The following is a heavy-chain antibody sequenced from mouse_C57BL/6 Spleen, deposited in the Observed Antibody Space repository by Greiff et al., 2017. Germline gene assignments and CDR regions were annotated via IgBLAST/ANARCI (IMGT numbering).Heavy chain of an antibody. J-gene: IGHJ4*01. V-gene: IGHV1-82*01. CDR1: GYAFSSSW. CDR3: AAGTGRDDAMEY. Sequence: QVQLQQSGPELVKPGASVKISCKASGYAFSSSWMNWVKQRPGKGLEWIGRIYPGDGDTNYNGKFKGKATLTADKSSSTAYMQLSSLTAEDSAVYFCAAGTGRDDAMEYWGKGTTVTVYS. D-gene: IGHD3-3*01. CDR2: IYPGDGDT.